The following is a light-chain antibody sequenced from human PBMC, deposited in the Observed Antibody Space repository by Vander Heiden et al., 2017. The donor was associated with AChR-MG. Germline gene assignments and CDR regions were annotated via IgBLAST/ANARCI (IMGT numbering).Light chain of an antibody. CDR2: DDR. CDR3: QVWDSRSDHGV. J-gene: IGLJ3*02. CDR1: NIGSEI. Sequence: SDVLTQPPSVSVAPGQTASISCGGSNIGSEIVHWYQQKPGQAPVLVVFDDRDRPSGIPERFSGSNSGNTATLTISGVEAGDEADYYCQVWDSRSDHGVFGGGTKLTVL. V-gene: IGLV3-21*02.